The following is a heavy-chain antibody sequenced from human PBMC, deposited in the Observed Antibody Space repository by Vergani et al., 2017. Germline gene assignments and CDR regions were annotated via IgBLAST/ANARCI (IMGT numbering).Heavy chain of an antibody. D-gene: IGHD2-2*01. CDR1: GYTFTSYA. J-gene: IGHJ5*02. CDR2: INAGNGNT. Sequence: QVQLVQSGAEVKKPGASVKVSCKASGYTFTSYAMHWVRQAPGQRLEWMGWINAGNGNTKYSQKFQGRVTITRDTSASTAYMELSSLRSEDTAVYYWARDHLGYCSSTSCYGNNWFDPWGQGTRVTVSS. CDR3: ARDHLGYCSSTSCYGNNWFDP. V-gene: IGHV1-3*01.